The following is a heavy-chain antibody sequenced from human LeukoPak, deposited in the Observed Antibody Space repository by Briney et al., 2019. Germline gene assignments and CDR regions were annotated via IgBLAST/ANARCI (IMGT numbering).Heavy chain of an antibody. Sequence: SETLSLTGTVSGYSSSSGYYGGWVRQPPGKGLEWIGSIYHGGSTDYNLSLKSRVTISVATSKDQLALELMSVADPATDVYYCATSGGIAAAAIVQNYYFYYYYMDVWGKGTAVTVSS. V-gene: IGHV4-38-2*02. CDR2: IYHGGST. J-gene: IGHJ6*03. D-gene: IGHD6-13*01. CDR1: GYSSSSGYY. CDR3: ATSGGIAAAAIVQNYYFYYYYMDV.